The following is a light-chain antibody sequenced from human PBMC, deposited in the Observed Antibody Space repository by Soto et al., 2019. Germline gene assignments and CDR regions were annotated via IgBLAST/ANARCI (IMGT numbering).Light chain of an antibody. V-gene: IGKV1-39*01. CDR1: QSISRY. Sequence: DIQMTQSPSSLSASLGDRVTITCRASQSISRYLNWYQQKPGKAPKLLIYAASSLQSGVPSRFRGSGSGTDFTLTISSLQPDDFAPYYCLQDYTSPLTFGQGTKVDIK. CDR2: AAS. J-gene: IGKJ1*01. CDR3: LQDYTSPLT.